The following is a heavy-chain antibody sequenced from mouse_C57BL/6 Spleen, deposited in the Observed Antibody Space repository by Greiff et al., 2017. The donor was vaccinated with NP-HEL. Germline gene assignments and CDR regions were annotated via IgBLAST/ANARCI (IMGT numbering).Heavy chain of an antibody. CDR3: TFTTVVDFDY. V-gene: IGHV1-15*01. CDR2: IDPETGGT. J-gene: IGHJ2*01. Sequence: QVQLQQPGAELVRPGASVTLSCKASGYTFTDYEMHWVKQTPVHGLEWIGAIDPETGGTAYNQKFKGKAILTADKSSSTAYMELRSLTSEDSAVYYCTFTTVVDFDYWGQGTTLTVSS. D-gene: IGHD1-1*01. CDR1: GYTFTDYE.